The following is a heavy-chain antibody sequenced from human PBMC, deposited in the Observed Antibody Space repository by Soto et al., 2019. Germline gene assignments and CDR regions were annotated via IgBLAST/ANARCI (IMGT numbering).Heavy chain of an antibody. CDR3: ARAGGLGAVAVDS. CDR2: IYHSGST. J-gene: IGHJ4*02. Sequence: QLQLQESGSGLVKPSQTLSLTCAVSGGSISSGGYSWSWIRQSPGKGLEWIGYIYHSGSTYYNPSLKSRVTISVDRSKNQFSLKLSSVTAADTAVYYCARAGGLGAVAVDSWGQGTLVTVSS. V-gene: IGHV4-30-2*06. CDR1: GGSISSGGYS. D-gene: IGHD6-19*01.